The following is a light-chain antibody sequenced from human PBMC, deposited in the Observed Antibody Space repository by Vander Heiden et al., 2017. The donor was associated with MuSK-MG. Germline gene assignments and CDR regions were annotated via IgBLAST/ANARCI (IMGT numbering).Light chain of an antibody. CDR3: QLWDTTTGV. CDR1: NIGTKN. V-gene: IGLV3-9*01. Sequence: SFELAPPPSVSVAPGQTASITCGANNIGTKNVHWYQQKPGQAPVLVIYRDNKRPSEISERFSGSNSGNTATLTISRAQVGDEADYYCQLWDTTTGVFGGGTKLTVL. CDR2: RDN. J-gene: IGLJ3*02.